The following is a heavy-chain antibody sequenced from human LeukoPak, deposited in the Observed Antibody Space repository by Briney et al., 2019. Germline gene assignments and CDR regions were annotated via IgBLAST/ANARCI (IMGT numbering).Heavy chain of an antibody. CDR2: INPNSGGT. CDR3: ARDGIVRGVIIGSYGMDV. V-gene: IGHV1-2*02. CDR1: GYTFTGYY. J-gene: IGHJ6*02. D-gene: IGHD3-10*01. Sequence: ASVKVSCKASGYTFTGYYMHWVRQAPGQGLEWMGWINPNSGGTNYAQKFQGRVTMTRDTSISTAYMELSRLRSDDTAVYYCARDGIVRGVIIGSYGMDVWGQGTTVTVSS.